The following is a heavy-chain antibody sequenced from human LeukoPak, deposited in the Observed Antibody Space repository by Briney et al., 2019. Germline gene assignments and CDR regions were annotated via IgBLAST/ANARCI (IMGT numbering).Heavy chain of an antibody. CDR1: EFTFCDFE. Sequence: PGGTPRLSSAASEFTFCDFEMNCGRQAPGHGLEWGSYISSSISPIYYAVSVKGRFTISRDNAKNSLYLQMNSLRGVDTAVYYCARGRRYYYHSSSYSEDWFDRWGQGTLVTVSS. V-gene: IGHV3-48*03. J-gene: IGHJ5*02. CDR2: ISSSISPI. D-gene: IGHD3-22*01. CDR3: ARGRRYYYHSSSYSEDWFDR.